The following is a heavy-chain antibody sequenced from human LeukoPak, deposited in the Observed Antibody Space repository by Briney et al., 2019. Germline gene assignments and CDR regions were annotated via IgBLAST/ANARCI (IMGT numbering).Heavy chain of an antibody. CDR1: GGSFSGYY. D-gene: IGHD5-24*01. CDR3: ARGRARDGWFDP. V-gene: IGHV4-34*01. CDR2: INHSVST. J-gene: IGHJ5*02. Sequence: SETLSLTCAVYGGSFSGYYWSWIRQPPGKGLEWIGEINHSVSTNYNPSLKSRVTISVDTSKNQFSLNLSSVTAADTAVYYCARGRARDGWFDPWGQGTLVTVSS.